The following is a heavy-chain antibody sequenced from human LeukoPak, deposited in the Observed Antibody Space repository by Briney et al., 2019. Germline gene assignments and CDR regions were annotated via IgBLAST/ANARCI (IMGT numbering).Heavy chain of an antibody. J-gene: IGHJ4*02. Sequence: ASVKVSCKASGYTFTSYYMHWVRQAPGQGLEWMGWINPNSGGTNYAQKFQGRVTMTRDTSISTAYMELRRLRSDDTAVYYCGRDYLPSRYHSPGGNVGYFDYWGQGTLVTVSS. CDR1: GYTFTSYY. CDR3: GRDYLPSRYHSPGGNVGYFDY. CDR2: INPNSGGT. D-gene: IGHD3-16*01. V-gene: IGHV1-2*02.